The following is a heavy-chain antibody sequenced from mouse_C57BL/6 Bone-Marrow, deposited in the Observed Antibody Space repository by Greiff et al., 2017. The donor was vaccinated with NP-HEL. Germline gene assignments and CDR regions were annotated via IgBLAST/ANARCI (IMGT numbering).Heavy chain of an antibody. D-gene: IGHD2-3*01. V-gene: IGHV1-53*01. CDR3: ARALYDGFYYFDY. CDR2: INPSNGGT. CDR1: GYTFTSYW. Sequence: QVQLQQPGTELVKPGASVKLSCKASGYTFTSYWMHWVKQRPGQGLEWIGNINPSNGGTNYNEKFKSKATLTEDKSSSTAYMQLSSLTSEDSAVYYCARALYDGFYYFDYWGQGTTLTVSS. J-gene: IGHJ2*01.